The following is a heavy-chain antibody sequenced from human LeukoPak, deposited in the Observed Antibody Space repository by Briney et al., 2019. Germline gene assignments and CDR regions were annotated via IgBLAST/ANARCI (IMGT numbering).Heavy chain of an antibody. D-gene: IGHD3-16*01. Sequence: AGCLRLSCAASGFTFSSYWMSWVRQAPGKGLEWVPYISGSSGTIYYADSVKGRFTISRDNAKSSLYLQMNSLRAEDTAVYYCAGRSEFGVLYYMDVWGKGITVTVSS. CDR2: ISGSSGTI. J-gene: IGHJ6*03. CDR3: AGRSEFGVLYYMDV. CDR1: GFTFSSYW. V-gene: IGHV3-48*01.